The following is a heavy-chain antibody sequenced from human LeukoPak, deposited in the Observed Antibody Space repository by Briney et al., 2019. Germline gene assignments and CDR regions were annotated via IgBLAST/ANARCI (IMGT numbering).Heavy chain of an antibody. J-gene: IGHJ4*02. CDR1: GFTFSNHA. D-gene: IGHD2-21*02. V-gene: IGHV3-23*01. CDR2: ISGSGGGT. CDR3: AKGRLVVTAFDY. Sequence: PGGSLRLSCAASGFTFSNHAMSWVRQAPGKGLEWVSGISGSGGGTYYADSVKGRFIISRDNSKNTLYLQMNSLRTEDTAVYYCAKGRLVVTAFDYWGQGTLVTVSS.